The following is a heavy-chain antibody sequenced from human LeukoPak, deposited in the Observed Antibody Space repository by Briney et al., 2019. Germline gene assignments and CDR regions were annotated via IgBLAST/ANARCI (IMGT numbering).Heavy chain of an antibody. Sequence: LGGSLRLSCAASGFTFSTYSMNWVRQAPGKGLEWISYIGSSPSIIYYSDSVRGRFTISRDNVKNSLFLQMNSLRAEDTAVYYCARDPPAAVTGVDFDYWGQGALVTVSS. CDR2: IGSSPSII. V-gene: IGHV3-48*01. D-gene: IGHD6-19*01. CDR1: GFTFSTYS. J-gene: IGHJ4*02. CDR3: ARDPPAAVTGVDFDY.